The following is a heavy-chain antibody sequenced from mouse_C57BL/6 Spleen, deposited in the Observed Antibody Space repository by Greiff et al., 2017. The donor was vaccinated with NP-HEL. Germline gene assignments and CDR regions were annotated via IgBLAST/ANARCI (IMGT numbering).Heavy chain of an antibody. D-gene: IGHD1-1*01. CDR1: GYSITSGYY. J-gene: IGHJ1*03. V-gene: IGHV3-6*01. CDR2: ISYDGSN. Sequence: DVKLQESGPGLVKPSQSLSLTCSVTGYSITSGYYWNWIRQFPGNKLEWMGYISYDGSNNYNPSLKNRISITRDTSKNQFFLKLNSVTTEDTATYYCANYYYGSGGYFDVWGTGTTVTVSS. CDR3: ANYYYGSGGYFDV.